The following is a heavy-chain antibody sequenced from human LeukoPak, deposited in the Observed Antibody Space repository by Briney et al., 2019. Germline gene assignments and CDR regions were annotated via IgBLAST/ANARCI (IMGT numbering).Heavy chain of an antibody. CDR3: AKVSYYYDSSGYYFYFDY. V-gene: IGHV3-23*01. CDR2: XSGSGRST. Sequence: AMSWVXQAXXXXLXWVSXXSGSGRSTYYAPSLKRRFPISPDNSKTTLYLQMNSLRAEDTAVYYCAKVSYYYDSSGYYFYFDYWRQGTLVTVSS. CDR1: A. J-gene: IGHJ4*02. D-gene: IGHD3-22*01.